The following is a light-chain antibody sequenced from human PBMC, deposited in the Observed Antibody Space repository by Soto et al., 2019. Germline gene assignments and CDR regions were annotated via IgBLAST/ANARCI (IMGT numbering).Light chain of an antibody. CDR1: QSVSSSY. J-gene: IGKJ1*01. Sequence: PGERVTLSCRASQSVSSSYLTWYQQKPGQAPRLLIYGASTRATSIPARFSGSGSGTDFTLTISSLQPEDFAVHYCQQEYNVLTFGQGTKVEIK. V-gene: IGKV3D-7*01. CDR3: QQEYNVLT. CDR2: GAS.